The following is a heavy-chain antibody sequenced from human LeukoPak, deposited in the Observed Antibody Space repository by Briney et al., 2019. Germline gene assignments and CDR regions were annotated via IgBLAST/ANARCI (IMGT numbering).Heavy chain of an antibody. J-gene: IGHJ4*02. Sequence: SVKVSCKASGGTFSSYAISWVRQAPGQGLEWMGGIIPIFGTANYAQKFQDRVTITADKSTSTAYMELSSLRSEDTAVYYCASGIAVAGTLDYWGQGTLVTVSS. CDR3: ASGIAVAGTLDY. CDR2: IIPIFGTA. CDR1: GGTFSSYA. D-gene: IGHD6-19*01. V-gene: IGHV1-69*06.